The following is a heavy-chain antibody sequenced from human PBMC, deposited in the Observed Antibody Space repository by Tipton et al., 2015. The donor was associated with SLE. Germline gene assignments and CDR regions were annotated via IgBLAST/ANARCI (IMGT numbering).Heavy chain of an antibody. J-gene: IGHJ4*02. Sequence: TLSLTCTVSGGSIRSSRHFWGWIRQPPGTGLEWIGVLYYSGNTYYNPSLKSPVTLSIDTSKNQFSLKMRSVTAADMAVYFCARGYCSDGVCYGFGFFDYWGQGNLVTVSS. D-gene: IGHD2-8*01. CDR1: GGSIRSSRHF. CDR3: ARGYCSDGVCYGFGFFDY. V-gene: IGHV4-39*07. CDR2: LYYSGNT.